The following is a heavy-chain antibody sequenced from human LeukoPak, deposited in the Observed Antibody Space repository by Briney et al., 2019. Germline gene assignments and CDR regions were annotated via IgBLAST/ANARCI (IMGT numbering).Heavy chain of an antibody. J-gene: IGHJ4*02. D-gene: IGHD3-10*01. V-gene: IGHV1-2*02. CDR1: GYTFTGYY. Sequence: ASVKVSCKASGYTFTGYYIHWVRQAPGQGLERMGWIDPNSGGPNYAQKFQGRVTMTRDTSISTAYMELTRLRSDDTAVYFCARDPPYGSGSYLDYWGQGTLVTVSS. CDR3: ARDPPYGSGSYLDY. CDR2: IDPNSGGP.